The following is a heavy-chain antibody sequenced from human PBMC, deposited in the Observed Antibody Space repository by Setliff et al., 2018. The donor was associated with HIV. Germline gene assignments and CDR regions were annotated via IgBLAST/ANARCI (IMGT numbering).Heavy chain of an antibody. Sequence: GGSLRLSCAASGFTFSSYSMNWVRQAPGKGLEWVSSITGSGTNTYYTDSVRGRFTLSRDNSRNTVFLQMNSLRVEDTAVYYCTKEWGPSAQPINWFDPWGQGTQVTVSS. V-gene: IGHV3-23*01. CDR3: TKEWGPSAQPINWFDP. CDR2: ITGSGTNT. J-gene: IGHJ5*02. CDR1: GFTFSSYS. D-gene: IGHD3-16*01.